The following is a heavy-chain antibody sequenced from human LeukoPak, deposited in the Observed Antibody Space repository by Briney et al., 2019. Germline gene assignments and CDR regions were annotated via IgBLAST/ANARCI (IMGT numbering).Heavy chain of an antibody. CDR2: INSDGSHT. CDR3: ATGGGGSEY. CDR1: GFTFSTYW. Sequence: GGSLRLSFAASGFTFSTYWMHWVRQAPGKGLVWVSRINSDGSHTSYADSVKGRFTISRDNAKKTLYLQMNNLRAEDTAVYYCATGGGGSEYWGQGTLVTVSS. J-gene: IGHJ4*02. D-gene: IGHD3-16*01. V-gene: IGHV3-74*01.